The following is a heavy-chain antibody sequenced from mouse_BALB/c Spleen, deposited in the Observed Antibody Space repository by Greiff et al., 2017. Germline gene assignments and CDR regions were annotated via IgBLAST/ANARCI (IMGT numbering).Heavy chain of an antibody. D-gene: IGHD2-1*01. Sequence: EVKLVESGGGLVKPGGSLKLSCAASGFTFSSYAMSWVRQSPEKRLEWVAEISSGGSYTYYPDTVTGRFTISRDNAKNTLYLEMSSLRSEDTAMYYCARAGYGNYDWYFDVWGAGTTVTVSS. CDR2: ISSGGSYT. CDR1: GFTFSSYA. CDR3: ARAGYGNYDWYFDV. J-gene: IGHJ1*01. V-gene: IGHV5-9-4*01.